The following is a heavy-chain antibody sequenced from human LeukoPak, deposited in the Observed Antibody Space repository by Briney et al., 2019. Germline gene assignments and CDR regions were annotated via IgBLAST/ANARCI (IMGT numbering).Heavy chain of an antibody. D-gene: IGHD5-18*01. Sequence: PGGSLRLSCAASGFTFSSYAMHWVRQAPGKGLEYVSAISSNGGSTYYANSVKGRFTISRDNSKNTLYLQMNSLRAEDTAVYYCARDPSPSYTAMVESYFDYWGQGTLVTVSS. CDR3: ARDPSPSYTAMVESYFDY. CDR2: ISSNGGST. V-gene: IGHV3-64*01. J-gene: IGHJ4*02. CDR1: GFTFSSYA.